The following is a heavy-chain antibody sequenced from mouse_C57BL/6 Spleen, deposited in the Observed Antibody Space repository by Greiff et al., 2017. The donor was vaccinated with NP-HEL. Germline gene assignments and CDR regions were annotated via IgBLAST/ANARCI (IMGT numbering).Heavy chain of an antibody. D-gene: IGHD1-1*01. J-gene: IGHJ2*01. CDR1: GFSLTSYA. V-gene: IGHV2-9-1*01. CDR3: ARNSHYYGSSLDYFDY. Sequence: QVQLQQSGPGLVAPSQSLSITCTVSGFSLTSYAISWVRQPPGKGLEWLGVIWTGGGTNYNSALKSRLSISKDNSKSQVFLKMNSLQTDDTARYYCARNSHYYGSSLDYFDYWGQGTTLTVSS. CDR2: IWTGGGT.